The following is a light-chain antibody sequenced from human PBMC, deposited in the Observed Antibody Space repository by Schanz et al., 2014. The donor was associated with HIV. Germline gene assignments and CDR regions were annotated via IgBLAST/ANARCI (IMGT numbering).Light chain of an antibody. J-gene: IGKJ1*01. V-gene: IGKV3-20*01. Sequence: EIVMTQSPGTLSVSPGERATLSCRASQTVSNNLAWYQQKPGQAPRLLIYGASTRATGIPGRFSGSGSGTEFTLTISGLEPEDFAVYHCQHYGGSPRWTFGQGTKVEVK. CDR1: QTVSNN. CDR3: QHYGGSPRWT. CDR2: GAS.